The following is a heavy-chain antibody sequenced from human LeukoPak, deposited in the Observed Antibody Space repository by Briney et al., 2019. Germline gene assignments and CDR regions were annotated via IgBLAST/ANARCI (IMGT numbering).Heavy chain of an antibody. CDR2: ISSSGSTI. D-gene: IGHD3-22*01. Sequence: PGGSLRLSCAASGFTFSDYYMSWIRQAPGKGLERVSYISSSGSTIYYADSVKGRFTISRDNAKNSLYLQMNSLRAEDTAVYYCARDPYYYDSSGYSPYWGQGTLVTVSS. J-gene: IGHJ4*02. CDR3: ARDPYYYDSSGYSPY. CDR1: GFTFSDYY. V-gene: IGHV3-11*01.